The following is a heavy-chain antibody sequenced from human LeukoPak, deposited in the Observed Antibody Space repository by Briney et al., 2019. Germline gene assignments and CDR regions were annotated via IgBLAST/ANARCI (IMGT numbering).Heavy chain of an antibody. CDR3: ARELNGVWNYRWFDP. J-gene: IGHJ5*02. Sequence: GGSLRLSCAASGFTFSSYEMNWVRQAPGKGLEWVSYISSSGSTIYYADSVKGRFTISRDNAKNSLYLQMNSLRAEDTAVYYCARELNGVWNYRWFDPWGQGTLVTVSS. CDR2: ISSSGSTI. CDR1: GFTFSSYE. D-gene: IGHD1-7*01. V-gene: IGHV3-48*03.